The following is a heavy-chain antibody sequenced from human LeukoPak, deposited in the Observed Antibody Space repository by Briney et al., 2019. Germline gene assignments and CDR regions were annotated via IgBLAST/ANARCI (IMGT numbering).Heavy chain of an antibody. CDR1: GYTFTSYG. D-gene: IGHD3-10*01. CDR2: ISTYNGNT. Sequence: ASVKVSCKASGYTFTSYGISWVRQAPGQWLEWMGWISTYNGNTNYAQRLQGRVTMTTDTSTSTAYMELRSLRSDDTAVYYCARVLVLWFGELLSPLEYWGQGTLATVSS. V-gene: IGHV1-18*01. CDR3: ARVLVLWFGELLSPLEY. J-gene: IGHJ4*02.